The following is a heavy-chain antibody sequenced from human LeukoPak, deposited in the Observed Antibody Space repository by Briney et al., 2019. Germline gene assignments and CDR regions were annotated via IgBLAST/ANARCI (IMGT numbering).Heavy chain of an antibody. V-gene: IGHV1-2*02. D-gene: IGHD6-13*01. CDR1: GYILTGYY. CDR3: ARMAAAGTYNWFDP. J-gene: IGHJ5*02. CDR2: IKSNSGGT. Sequence: ASVKVSCKASGYILTGYYKHWVRQPPGQGLEWIGWIKSNSGGTNYAQKFQGRVTMTRDTSISTAYMELSRLRSDDTAVYYGARMAAAGTYNWFDPWGQGTLVTVSS.